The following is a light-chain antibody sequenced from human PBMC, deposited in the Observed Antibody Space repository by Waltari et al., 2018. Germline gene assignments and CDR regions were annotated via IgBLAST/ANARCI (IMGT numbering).Light chain of an antibody. Sequence: DIVMTQSPDSLAVSLGERATLNCKSSQNLLYTSNNKNSLAWYQQKPGQPPKLLIYWACTRQSGVPYRFGCSGSGKDFTLTISSLQAEDVALYYCQQYYSIPWTFGQGTKVEIK. CDR1: QNLLYTSNNKNS. CDR3: QQYYSIPWT. CDR2: WAC. J-gene: IGKJ1*01. V-gene: IGKV4-1*01.